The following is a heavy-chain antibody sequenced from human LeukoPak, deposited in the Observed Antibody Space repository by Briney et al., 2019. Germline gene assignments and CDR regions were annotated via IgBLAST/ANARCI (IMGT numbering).Heavy chain of an antibody. V-gene: IGHV3-23*01. CDR3: AKGFYGDSRNYIFDY. D-gene: IGHD4-17*01. CDR2: ISGSGGNT. Sequence: QSGGSLRLSCEASGFTFNAHAMSWVRQAPGKGPEWISAISGSGGNTYYADSVKGRFTISRDNSKNTLYLQMNGLRADDSAVYCCAKGFYGDSRNYIFDYWGQGALVTASS. CDR1: GFTFNAHA. J-gene: IGHJ4*02.